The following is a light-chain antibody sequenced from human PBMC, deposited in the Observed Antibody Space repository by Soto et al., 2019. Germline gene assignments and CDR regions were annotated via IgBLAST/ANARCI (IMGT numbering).Light chain of an antibody. V-gene: IGKV3-15*01. J-gene: IGKJ2*01. CDR1: QSIRTK. CDR2: DVS. Sequence: ERVLTQSPDTLSVYTGESATLSCRASQSIRTKLAWYQHRPGQAPRLLIYDVSNRATGIPARFSGSGSGAEFTLTISSLQSEDCAIYYCQQYDNWPPEYTFGQGTKWISN. CDR3: QQYDNWPPEYT.